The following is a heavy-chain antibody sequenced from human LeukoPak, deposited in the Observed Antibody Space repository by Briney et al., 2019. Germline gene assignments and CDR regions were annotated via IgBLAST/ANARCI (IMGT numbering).Heavy chain of an antibody. CDR3: ARGPEAEHNDY. D-gene: IGHD1-14*01. V-gene: IGHV1-18*04. CDR1: GYTFTSYY. CDR2: ISTYNGNT. Sequence: ASVKVSCKASGYTFTSYYMHWVRQAPGQGLEWMGWISTYNGNTKYEQKFQGRVTMTTDTSTSTAYMELRSLRSDDTAVYYCARGPEAEHNDYWGQGTLVTVSS. J-gene: IGHJ4*02.